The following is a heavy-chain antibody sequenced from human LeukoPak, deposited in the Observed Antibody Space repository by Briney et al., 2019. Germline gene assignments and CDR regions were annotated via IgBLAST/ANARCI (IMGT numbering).Heavy chain of an antibody. J-gene: IGHJ5*02. CDR3: AHILIRNSGYYYPPPES. V-gene: IGHV2-5*01. CDR2: IYWNDDE. D-gene: IGHD3-22*01. Sequence: SGPTLVKPTQTLTLTCTFSGFSLSTYGVGVGWFRQPPGKALEWLALIYWNDDERYSPSLENRLTITEDTSENRVVLTVTNMNPVDTATYYCAHILIRNSGYYYPPPESWGQGTLVTVSS. CDR1: GFSLSTYGVG.